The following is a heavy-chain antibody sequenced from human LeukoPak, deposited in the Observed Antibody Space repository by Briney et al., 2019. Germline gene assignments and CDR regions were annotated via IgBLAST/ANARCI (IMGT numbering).Heavy chain of an antibody. CDR2: ISSSGSTI. CDR1: GFTFSDYY. CDR3: ARSPYYYGSGRYYYYYMDV. V-gene: IGHV3-11*01. J-gene: IGHJ6*03. Sequence: PGGSLRLSCAASGFTFSDYYMSWIRQAPGKGLEWVSYISSSGSTIYYADSVKGRFTISRDNAKNSLYLQMNSLRAEDTAVYYCARSPYYYGSGRYYYYYMDVWGKGTTVTISS. D-gene: IGHD3-10*01.